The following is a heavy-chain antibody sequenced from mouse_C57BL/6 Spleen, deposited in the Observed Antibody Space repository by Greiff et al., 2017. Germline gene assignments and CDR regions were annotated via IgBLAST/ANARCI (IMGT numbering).Heavy chain of an antibody. CDR3: ARGEGLRRYFDY. CDR2: INPNNGGT. V-gene: IGHV1-22*01. J-gene: IGHJ2*01. Sequence: VQLKESGPELVKPGASVKMSCKASGYTFTDYNMHWVKQSHGKSLEWIGYINPNNGGTSYNQKFKGKATLTVNKSSSTAYMELRSLTSEDSAVYYCARGEGLRRYFDYWGQGTTLTVSS. D-gene: IGHD2-4*01. CDR1: GYTFTDYN.